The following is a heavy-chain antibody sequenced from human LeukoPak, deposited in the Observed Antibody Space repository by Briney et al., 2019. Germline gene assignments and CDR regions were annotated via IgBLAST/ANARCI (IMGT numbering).Heavy chain of an antibody. V-gene: IGHV4-34*01. D-gene: IGHD1-26*01. Sequence: SETLSLTCAVYGGSFSDYYWSWIRQPPGKGLEWIGEINHSGSTNYNPSLKSRVTISVDTSKNQFSLKLSSVTAADTAVFYCARVYSESYHTIVNFDYWGQGTLVTVSS. CDR1: GGSFSDYY. CDR2: INHSGST. CDR3: ARVYSESYHTIVNFDY. J-gene: IGHJ4*02.